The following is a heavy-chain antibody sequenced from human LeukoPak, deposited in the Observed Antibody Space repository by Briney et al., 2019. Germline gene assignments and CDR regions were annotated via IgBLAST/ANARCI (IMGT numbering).Heavy chain of an antibody. CDR1: GYTFTSYA. V-gene: IGHV1-3*01. CDR2: INAGNGNT. CDR3: ARGRGVVVPAAMRFDY. J-gene: IGHJ4*02. D-gene: IGHD2-2*01. Sequence: ALVKVSCKASGYTFTSYAMHWVRQAPGQRLEWMGWINAGNGNTKYSQKFQGRVTITRDTSASTAYMELSSLRSEDTTVYYCARGRGVVVPAAMRFDYWGQGTLVTVSS.